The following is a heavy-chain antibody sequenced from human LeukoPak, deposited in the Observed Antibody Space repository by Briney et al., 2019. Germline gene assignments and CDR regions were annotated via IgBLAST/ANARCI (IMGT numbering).Heavy chain of an antibody. J-gene: IGHJ3*02. CDR3: AKDEDIVSGFDI. CDR2: ISSSSSSI. Sequence: GGSLRLSCAASGFTFSSYSMNWVRQAPGKGLEWVSYISSSSSSIYYADSVKGRFTISRDNAKNSLYLQMNSLRAEDTAVYYCAKDEDIVSGFDIWGQGTMVTVSS. CDR1: GFTFSSYS. D-gene: IGHD2-15*01. V-gene: IGHV3-48*04.